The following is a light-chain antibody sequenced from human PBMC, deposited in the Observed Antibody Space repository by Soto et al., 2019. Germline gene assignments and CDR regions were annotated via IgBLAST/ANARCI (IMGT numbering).Light chain of an antibody. V-gene: IGKV3-20*01. J-gene: IGKJ1*01. CDR3: QQHSNSPWT. CDR2: AVS. CDR1: QTISNNY. Sequence: EIVLTQSPGTLTLSPGESAALSCRASQTISNNYLVWYRQKPGQAPRLLIYAVSSRAAVIPDRFSGSGSGTDFALTIARLEPEDSAVYYCQQHSNSPWTFGQGTRVE.